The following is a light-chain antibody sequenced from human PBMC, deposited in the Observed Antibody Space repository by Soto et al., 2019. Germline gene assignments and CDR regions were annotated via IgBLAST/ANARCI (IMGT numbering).Light chain of an antibody. Sequence: QSVLTQPPSASGTPGQRVTMSCSGSSSDSSNIASNYVYCFQQLPGTAPKLLIYGGNQRPSGVPDRFSDSKSGTSASLAISGLQSEDEGDYYCAAWDDNLNGVVFGGGTKLTVL. CDR2: GGN. V-gene: IGLV1-44*01. CDR1: SSDSSNIASNY. J-gene: IGLJ2*01. CDR3: AAWDDNLNGVV.